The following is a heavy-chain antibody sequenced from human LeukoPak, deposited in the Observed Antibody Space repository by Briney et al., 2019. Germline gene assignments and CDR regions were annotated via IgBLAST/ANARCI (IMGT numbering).Heavy chain of an antibody. J-gene: IGHJ4*02. CDR3: VTDPVPYYDILTGTFDY. D-gene: IGHD3-9*01. CDR2: INPNSGGT. CDR1: GYTFTGYY. V-gene: IGHV1-2*02. Sequence: ASVKVSCKASGYTFTGYYMHWVRQAPGQGLEWMGWINPNSGGTNYAQKFQGRVTMTRDTSISTAYMELSRLRSDDTAVYYCVTDPVPYYDILTGTFDYWGQGTLVTVSS.